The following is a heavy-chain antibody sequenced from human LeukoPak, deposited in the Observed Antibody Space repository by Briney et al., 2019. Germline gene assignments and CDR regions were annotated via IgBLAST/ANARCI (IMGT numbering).Heavy chain of an antibody. V-gene: IGHV4-59*11. J-gene: IGHJ3*02. Sequence: SETLSLTCAVSADSFSSHYWTWLRQPPGKGLEWIGYISYIGSTNYNPSLKSRVTISIDTSKNQFSLKLTSVTAADTAVYYCARDLVTVTKGFDIWGQGTMVSVSS. CDR1: ADSFSSHY. CDR3: ARDLVTVTKGFDI. CDR2: ISYIGST. D-gene: IGHD4-17*01.